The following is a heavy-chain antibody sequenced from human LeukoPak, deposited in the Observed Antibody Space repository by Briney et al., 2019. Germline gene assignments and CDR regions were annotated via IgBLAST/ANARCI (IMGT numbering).Heavy chain of an antibody. CDR3: ASGELDTAMPHDY. V-gene: IGHV1-2*04. D-gene: IGHD5-18*01. J-gene: IGHJ4*02. Sequence: GASVKVSCKASGYTFTGYYMHWVRQAPGQGLEWMGWINPNSGGTNYAQKFQGWVTMTRDTSISTAYMELSRLRSDDTAVYYCASGELDTAMPHDYWGQGTLVTASS. CDR2: INPNSGGT. CDR1: GYTFTGYY.